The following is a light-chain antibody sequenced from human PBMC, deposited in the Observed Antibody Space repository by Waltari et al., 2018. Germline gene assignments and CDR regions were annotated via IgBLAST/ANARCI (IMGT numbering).Light chain of an antibody. CDR2: GAS. V-gene: IGKV3-15*01. CDR3: QQYNSWLT. CDR1: QSVSSN. Sequence: EIVMTQSPATLSVSPGERATLSCRASQSVSSNLAWYQQKPGQAPRLLIYGASTRATGIPARFSGSGSGTEFTLTISSLQSEDFAVYYCQQYNSWLTFGQGTKAEIK. J-gene: IGKJ1*01.